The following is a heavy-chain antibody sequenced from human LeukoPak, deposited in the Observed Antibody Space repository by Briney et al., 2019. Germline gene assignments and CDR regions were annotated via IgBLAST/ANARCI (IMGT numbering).Heavy chain of an antibody. D-gene: IGHD6-19*01. CDR3: ARDDPRWQWLDQYGMDV. CDR1: GYSFTSNY. J-gene: IGHJ6*02. CDR2: IYPRDGST. Sequence: GASVKVSCKASGYSFTSNYIHWVRQAPGQGLEWMGMIYPRDGSTSYAQKFQGRVTVTRDTSTSTVHMELSGLRSDDTAVYYCARDDPRWQWLDQYGMDVWGQGTTVTVSS. V-gene: IGHV1-46*01.